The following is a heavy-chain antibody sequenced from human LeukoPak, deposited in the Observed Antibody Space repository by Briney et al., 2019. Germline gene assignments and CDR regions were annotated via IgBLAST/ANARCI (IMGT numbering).Heavy chain of an antibody. CDR1: GYTFTGYY. J-gene: IGHJ4*02. V-gene: IGHV1-2*02. CDR2: INPNSGDT. CDR3: ARSQQLIQDY. D-gene: IGHD4-11*01. Sequence: ASVKVSCKASGYTFTGYYMHWVRQAPGQELEWMGWINPNSGDTNYAQKFQGRVTMTRDTSISTAYMELSRLTFDDTAVYYCARSQQLIQDYWGQGTLVTVSS.